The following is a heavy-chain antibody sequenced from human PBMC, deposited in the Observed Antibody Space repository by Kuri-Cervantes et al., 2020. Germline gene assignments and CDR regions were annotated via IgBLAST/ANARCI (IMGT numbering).Heavy chain of an antibody. CDR2: ISYDGSNK. V-gene: IGHV3-30*03. CDR3: ARGYCSGGSCYSAD. J-gene: IGHJ4*02. CDR1: GFTFSSYG. Sequence: GESLKISCAASGFTFSSYGMHWVRQAPGKGLEWVAVISYDGSNKYYADSVKGRFTISRDNAKNSLYLQMNSLRAEDTAVYYCARGYCSGGSCYSADWGQGTLVTVSS. D-gene: IGHD2-15*01.